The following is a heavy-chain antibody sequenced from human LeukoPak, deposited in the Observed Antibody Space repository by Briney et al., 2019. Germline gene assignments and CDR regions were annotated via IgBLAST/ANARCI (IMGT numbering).Heavy chain of an antibody. D-gene: IGHD1-26*01. CDR2: ISGNGAGI. CDR3: ARVGGGNAFDI. Sequence: PGGSLRLSCVASGFTFSGFYMIWIRQAPGKGLECVSYISGNGAGIYYTDSVKGRFTISRDNAKNSLFLQMNSLRAEDTAVYYCARVGGGNAFDIWGQGTMVTVSS. CDR1: GFTFSGFY. V-gene: IGHV3-11*01. J-gene: IGHJ3*02.